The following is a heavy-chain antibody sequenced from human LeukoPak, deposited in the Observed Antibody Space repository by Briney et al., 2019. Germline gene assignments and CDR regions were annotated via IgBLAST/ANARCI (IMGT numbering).Heavy chain of an antibody. J-gene: IGHJ4*02. Sequence: PGGSLRLSCAASGFTFSSYSMNWVRQAPGKGLEWVSSISSSSSYIYYVDSVKGRFTISRDNAKNSLYLQMNSLRAEDTAVYYCARDLTTVWVDYWGQGTLVTVSS. CDR3: ARDLTTVWVDY. D-gene: IGHD4-17*01. CDR2: ISSSSSYI. CDR1: GFTFSSYS. V-gene: IGHV3-21*01.